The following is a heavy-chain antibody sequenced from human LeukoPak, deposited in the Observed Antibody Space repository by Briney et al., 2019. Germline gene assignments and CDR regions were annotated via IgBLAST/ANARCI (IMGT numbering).Heavy chain of an antibody. CDR3: TTDIVPAAIPPPLDY. CDR2: IKSKTDGGTT. J-gene: IGHJ4*02. CDR1: GFTFSNAW. D-gene: IGHD2-2*02. Sequence: GGSLRLSCAASGFTFSNAWMSWVRQAPGKGLEWVGRIKSKTDGGTTDYAAPVKGRFTISRDDSKNTLYLQMNSLKTEDTAVYYCTTDIVPAAIPPPLDYWGQGTLVTVSS. V-gene: IGHV3-15*01.